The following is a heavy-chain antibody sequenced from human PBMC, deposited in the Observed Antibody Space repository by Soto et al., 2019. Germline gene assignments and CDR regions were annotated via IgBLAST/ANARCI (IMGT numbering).Heavy chain of an antibody. CDR3: AKRWYYGSGSYESYFDY. CDR1: GFTFSSYG. J-gene: IGHJ4*02. V-gene: IGHV3-30*18. D-gene: IGHD3-10*01. CDR2: ISYDGSNK. Sequence: QVQLVESGGGVVQPGRSLRLSCAASGFTFSSYGMHWVRQAPGKGLEWVAVISYDGSNKYYADSVKGRFTISRDNSKNTLYLQMNSLRAEDTAVYYCAKRWYYGSGSYESYFDYWGQGTLVTVSS.